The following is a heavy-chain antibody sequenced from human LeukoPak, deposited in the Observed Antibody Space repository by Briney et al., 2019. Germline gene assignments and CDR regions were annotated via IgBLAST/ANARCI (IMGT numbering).Heavy chain of an antibody. D-gene: IGHD6-13*01. CDR2: INHSGST. V-gene: IGHV4-34*01. Sequence: SETLSLTCAVYGGSFSGYYWSWIRQPPGKGLEWIGEINHSGSTNYNPSLKSRVTISVDTSKNQFSLKLSSVTAADTAVYYCARVLWQTRDSSSWYYFDYWGQGTLVTVSS. J-gene: IGHJ4*02. CDR1: GGSFSGYY. CDR3: ARVLWQTRDSSSWYYFDY.